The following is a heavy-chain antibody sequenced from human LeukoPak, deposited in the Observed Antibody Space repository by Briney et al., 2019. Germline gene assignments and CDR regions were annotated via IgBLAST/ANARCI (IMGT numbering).Heavy chain of an antibody. Sequence: ASVKVSCKASGFTFTGYYLHWVRQAPGQGLEWMGWINPNGGDTNYAQMFQGRVTMTRNTSLNTAFMDLSSLRSNDTAIFYCARRHYGGAYDIWGQGTAVTVSS. J-gene: IGHJ3*02. D-gene: IGHD4-17*01. CDR1: GFTFTGYY. CDR3: ARRHYGGAYDI. CDR2: INPNGGDT. V-gene: IGHV1-2*02.